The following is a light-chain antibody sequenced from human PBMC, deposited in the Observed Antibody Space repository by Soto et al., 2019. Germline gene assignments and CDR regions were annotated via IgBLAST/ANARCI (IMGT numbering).Light chain of an antibody. Sequence: SYELTQPPSVSLAPGQTARITCGGRNIGVKSVHWYQQKPGQAPVLIVFDDSDRPSGIPGRFSGSNSGDTATLTISRVEAGDEADYYCQLWDTDSDHQVFGGGTKVTV. V-gene: IGLV3-21*02. CDR3: QLWDTDSDHQV. CDR2: DDS. CDR1: NIGVKS. J-gene: IGLJ3*02.